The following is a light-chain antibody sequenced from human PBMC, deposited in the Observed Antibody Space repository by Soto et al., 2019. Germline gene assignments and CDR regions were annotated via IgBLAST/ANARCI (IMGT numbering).Light chain of an antibody. CDR2: KAS. Sequence: DIQMTQSPSTLSGSVGDRVTITCRASQTISSLLAWYQQKPGKAPKLLIYKASTLKSGVPSRFSGSGSGTDFTLTISSLQPEDFATYYCQHFKSFPITFGQGTRLEIK. CDR1: QTISSL. J-gene: IGKJ5*01. V-gene: IGKV1-5*03. CDR3: QHFKSFPIT.